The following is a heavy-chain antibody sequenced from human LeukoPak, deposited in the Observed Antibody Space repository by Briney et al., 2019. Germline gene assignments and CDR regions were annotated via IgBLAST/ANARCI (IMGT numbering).Heavy chain of an antibody. CDR1: GFTFSSYA. J-gene: IGHJ4*02. Sequence: GGSLRLSCAASGFTFSSYAMHWVRQAPGKGLEWVAVISYDGSNKYYADSVKGRFTISRDNSKNTLYLQMNSLRAEDTAVYYCARGPEKSLRYYFHYWGQGTLVTVSS. V-gene: IGHV3-30*04. CDR3: ARGPEKSLRYYFHY. CDR2: ISYDGSNK.